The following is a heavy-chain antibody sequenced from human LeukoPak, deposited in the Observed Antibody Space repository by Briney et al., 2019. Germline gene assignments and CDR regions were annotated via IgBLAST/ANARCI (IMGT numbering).Heavy chain of an antibody. CDR2: IYYSGST. D-gene: IGHD5-18*01. CDR1: GGSISSSSYY. CDR3: ARGSKYSYGDFDY. V-gene: IGHV4-39*07. Sequence: SETLSLTCTVSGGSISSSSYYWGWIRQPPGKGLEWIGSIYYSGSTYYNPSLKSRVTISVDTSKNQFSLKLSSVTAADMAVYYCARGSKYSYGDFDYWGQGTLVTVSS. J-gene: IGHJ4*02.